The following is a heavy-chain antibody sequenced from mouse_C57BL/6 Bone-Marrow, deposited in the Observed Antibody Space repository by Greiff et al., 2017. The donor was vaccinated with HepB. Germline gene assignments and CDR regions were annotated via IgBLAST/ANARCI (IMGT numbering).Heavy chain of an antibody. CDR3: ARPFITTVVAEAY. J-gene: IGHJ3*01. CDR1: GYTFTSYW. CDR2: IHPNSGST. D-gene: IGHD1-1*01. V-gene: IGHV1-64*01. Sequence: QVQLQQPGAELVKPGASVKLSCKASGYTFTSYWMLWVKQRPGQGLEWIGMIHPNSGSTNYNEKFKSKATLTVDKSSSTAYMQLSSLTSEDSAVYYCARPFITTVVAEAYWGQGTLVTVSA.